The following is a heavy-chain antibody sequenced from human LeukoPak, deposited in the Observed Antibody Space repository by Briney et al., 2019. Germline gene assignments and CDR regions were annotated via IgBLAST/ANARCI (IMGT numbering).Heavy chain of an antibody. CDR2: MNPKSGNT. D-gene: IGHD1-14*01. Sequence: GASVKVSCKASGYTFTSYYMHWVRQAPGQGLEWMGWMNPKSGNTGYALKFQGRVTMTTDTSTSTAYMELSSLRSEDTAVYYCAAEGVSESYWGQGTLVTVSS. CDR1: GYTFTSYY. V-gene: IGHV1-46*01. CDR3: AAEGVSESY. J-gene: IGHJ4*02.